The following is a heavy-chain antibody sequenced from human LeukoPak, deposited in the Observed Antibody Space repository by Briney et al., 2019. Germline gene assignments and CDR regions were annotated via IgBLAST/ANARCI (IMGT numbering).Heavy chain of an antibody. J-gene: IGHJ4*02. V-gene: IGHV4-59*12. CDR1: GGSISNYY. Sequence: SETLSLTCTVSGGSISNYYWSWIRQPPGKGLEWIGYIYYSGSTNYNPSLKSRVTISVDTSKNQFSLKLSSVTAADTAVYYCARPYSSSGYYFDYWGQGSLVTVSS. D-gene: IGHD6-13*01. CDR2: IYYSGST. CDR3: ARPYSSSGYYFDY.